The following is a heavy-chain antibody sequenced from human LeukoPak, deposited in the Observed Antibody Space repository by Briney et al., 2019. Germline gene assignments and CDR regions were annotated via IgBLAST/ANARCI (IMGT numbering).Heavy chain of an antibody. J-gene: IGHJ4*02. CDR2: IYYSGST. D-gene: IGHD5-18*01. CDR3: ARIQLWQDY. Sequence: PSETLSLTCTVSGGSISSSSYYWGWIRQPPGKGLEWIGSIYYSGSTYYNPSLKSRVTISVDTSKNQFSLKLSSVTAAVTAVYYCARIQLWQDYWGQGTLVTVSS. CDR1: GGSISSSSYY. V-gene: IGHV4-39*01.